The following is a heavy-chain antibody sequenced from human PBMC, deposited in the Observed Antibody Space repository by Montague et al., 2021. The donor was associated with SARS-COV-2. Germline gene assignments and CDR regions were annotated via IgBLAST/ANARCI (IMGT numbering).Heavy chain of an antibody. V-gene: IGHV4-59*01. D-gene: IGHD5-18*01. Sequence: SETLSLTCTVSGGSISSYYWSWIRQPPGKGLEWIGYIYYSGSTNYNPSLKSRVTISVDTSKSQFSLKLSSVTAADTAVYYCASSSGYGYGYYFDYWGQGTLVTVSS. J-gene: IGHJ4*02. CDR1: GGSISSYY. CDR3: ASSSGYGYGYYFDY. CDR2: IYYSGST.